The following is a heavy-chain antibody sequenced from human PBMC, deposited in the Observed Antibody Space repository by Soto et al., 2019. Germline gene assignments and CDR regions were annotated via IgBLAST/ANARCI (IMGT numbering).Heavy chain of an antibody. CDR2: ISAYNGNT. J-gene: IGHJ5*02. Sequence: QVQLVQSGAEVKKPGASVKVSCKASGYTFSDYAVTWVRQAPGQGLEWMGWISAYNGNTKYAQKFQGRVSMTTDTATNTAHMELRTLGSDDTAVYYCARAGPSSTVYALIVHGFDPWGQGTLVTVSS. D-gene: IGHD2-8*01. CDR1: GYTFSDYA. V-gene: IGHV1-18*04. CDR3: ARAGPSSTVYALIVHGFDP.